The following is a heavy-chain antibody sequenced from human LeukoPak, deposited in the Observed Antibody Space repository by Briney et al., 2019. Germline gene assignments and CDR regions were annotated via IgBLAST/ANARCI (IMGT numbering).Heavy chain of an antibody. V-gene: IGHV1-2*02. J-gene: IGHJ4*02. CDR3: ARVRYSSGCFDY. D-gene: IGHD6-19*01. CDR2: LNPNSGGT. Sequence: ASVKVSCKASGYTFTGYYMHWVRQAPGQGLEWMGWLNPNSGGTNYAQKFQGRVTMTRDTSISTAYMELSRLRSDDTAVYYCARVRYSSGCFDYWGQGTLVTASS. CDR1: GYTFTGYY.